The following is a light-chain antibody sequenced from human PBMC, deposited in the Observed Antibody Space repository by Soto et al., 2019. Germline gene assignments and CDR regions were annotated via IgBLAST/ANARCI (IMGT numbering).Light chain of an antibody. CDR3: QQSYSAQYT. J-gene: IGKJ2*01. Sequence: DIQMTQSPSSLSASVGDRVSLTCWAGQNVGSFVNWYQQKPAKAPRLLIYATSNLQSGVPSRISGSGSGTEFTLTISSVQPEDFATYFCQQSYSAQYTFGQETKLEIK. CDR2: ATS. V-gene: IGKV1-39*01. CDR1: QNVGSF.